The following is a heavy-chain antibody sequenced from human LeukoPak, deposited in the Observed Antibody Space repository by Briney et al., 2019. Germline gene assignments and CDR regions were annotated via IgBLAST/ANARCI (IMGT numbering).Heavy chain of an antibody. CDR3: ARERLVTVAGSYFYYGMDV. V-gene: IGHV3-21*01. CDR1: GFTFSNYK. J-gene: IGHJ6*02. CDR2: ISSSSSYI. D-gene: IGHD6-19*01. Sequence: GGSLRLSCAASGFTFSNYKMNWVRQTPGKGLEWVSSISSSSSYIYYADSVKGRFTISRDNANNSLFLRMNSLRAEDTALYFCARERLVTVAGSYFYYGMDVWGQGTTVTVSS.